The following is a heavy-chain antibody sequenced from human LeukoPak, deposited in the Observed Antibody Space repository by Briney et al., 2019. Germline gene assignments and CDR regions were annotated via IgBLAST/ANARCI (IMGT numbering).Heavy chain of an antibody. V-gene: IGHV4-59*01. CDR2: IYYSGST. Sequence: PSETLSLTCTVSGGSISSYYWSWIRQPPGKGLEWIGYIYYSGSTNYNPSLKSRVTISVDTSKNQFSLKLSSVTAADTAVYYCARVRREDGYIPDYWGQGTLVTVSS. CDR3: ARVRREDGYIPDY. D-gene: IGHD5-24*01. J-gene: IGHJ4*02. CDR1: GGSISSYY.